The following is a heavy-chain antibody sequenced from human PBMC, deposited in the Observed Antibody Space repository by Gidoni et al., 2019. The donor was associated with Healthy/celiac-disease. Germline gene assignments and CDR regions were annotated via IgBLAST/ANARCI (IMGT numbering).Heavy chain of an antibody. CDR1: GFTFDDYT. CDR2: ISWDGGST. V-gene: IGHV3-43*01. CDR3: AKDESGSLDY. J-gene: IGHJ4*02. D-gene: IGHD1-26*01. Sequence: AASGFTFDDYTMHWVRQAPGKGLEWVSLISWDGGSTYYADSVKGRFTISRENSKNSLYLQMNSRRTEDTALYYCAKDESGSLDYWGQGTLVTVSS.